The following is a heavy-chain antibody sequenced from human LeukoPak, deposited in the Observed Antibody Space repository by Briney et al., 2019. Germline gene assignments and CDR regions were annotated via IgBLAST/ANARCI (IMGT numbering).Heavy chain of an antibody. V-gene: IGHV4-39*01. CDR1: GDSISTSSYY. J-gene: IGHJ4*02. CDR3: ARHAYYYESSGYFYPFHY. Sequence: SETLSLTCTVSGDSISTSSYYWGWIRQPPGKELEWIVTLNYGGSTYYNPSLKTRVTISVDTSKNQFSLRLHSVTAADTAVYCCARHAYYYESSGYFYPFHYWGQGTLLTVSS. CDR2: LNYGGST. D-gene: IGHD3-22*01.